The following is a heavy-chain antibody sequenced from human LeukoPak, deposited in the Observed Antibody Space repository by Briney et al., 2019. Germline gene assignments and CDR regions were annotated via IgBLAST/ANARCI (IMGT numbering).Heavy chain of an antibody. CDR2: IYSSGST. Sequence: SETLSLTCTVSGGSISSYYWSWLRQPAGKGLEWIGRIYSSGSTTYKLSLKSRVTMSVYTSKTQFSLKLSSVTAADTAVYYCARDNSWGYSSSSNFDYWGQGTLVTVSS. J-gene: IGHJ4*02. CDR3: ARDNSWGYSSSSNFDY. V-gene: IGHV4-4*07. D-gene: IGHD6-6*01. CDR1: GGSISSYY.